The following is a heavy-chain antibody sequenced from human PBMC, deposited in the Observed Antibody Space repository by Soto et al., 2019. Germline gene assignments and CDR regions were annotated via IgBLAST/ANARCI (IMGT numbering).Heavy chain of an antibody. Sequence: QVQLVQSGAEVKKPGASVKVSCKASGYTFTGYYMHWVRQAPGQGLEWMGWINPNSGGTNYAQKLQGRVTMTTDTSTSTAYMELRSLRFDDTAVYYCARDPLGLVVRGVMADYWGQGTLVTVSS. D-gene: IGHD3-10*01. CDR2: INPNSGGT. J-gene: IGHJ4*02. CDR1: GYTFTGYY. V-gene: IGHV1-2*02. CDR3: ARDPLGLVVRGVMADY.